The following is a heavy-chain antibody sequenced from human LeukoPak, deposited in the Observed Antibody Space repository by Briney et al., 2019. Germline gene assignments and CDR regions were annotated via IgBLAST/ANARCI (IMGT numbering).Heavy chain of an antibody. D-gene: IGHD6-19*01. CDR1: GDSVSSKSTA. Sequence: SQTLSLTCAISGDSVSSKSTAWNWIRQSPSRGLEWLGRTYYRSKWYNDYAVPVKSRISINPDTPKNQFSLQLDSVTPEDTAVYFCAREEYDSGWFAIDYWGQGILVTVSS. J-gene: IGHJ4*02. CDR2: TYYRSKWYN. V-gene: IGHV6-1*01. CDR3: AREEYDSGWFAIDY.